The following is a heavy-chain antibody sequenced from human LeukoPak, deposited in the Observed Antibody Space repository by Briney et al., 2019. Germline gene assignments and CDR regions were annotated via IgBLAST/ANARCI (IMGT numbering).Heavy chain of an antibody. J-gene: IGHJ5*02. V-gene: IGHV1-2*04. CDR2: INPNSGGT. CDR1: GYTFTGYY. D-gene: IGHD2-2*01. CDR3: ARGYCSSTSCYGPQLSWFDP. Sequence: ASVKVSCKASGYTFTGYYMHWVRQAPGQGLEWMGWINPNSGGTNYAQKFQGWVTMTRDTSISTAYMELSRRRSDDTAVYYCARGYCSSTSCYGPQLSWFDPWGQGTLVTVSS.